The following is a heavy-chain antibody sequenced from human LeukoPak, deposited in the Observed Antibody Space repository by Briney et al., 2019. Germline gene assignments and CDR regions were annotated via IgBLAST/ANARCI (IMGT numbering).Heavy chain of an antibody. CDR2: IRQDGDTK. V-gene: IGHV3-7*03. CDR1: GFPFNAYW. Sequence: GGSLRLSCAASGFPFNAYWMTWVRQAPGKGLEWVANIRQDGDTKYYVDSVKGRFTISRDNAMNSLYLQMNSLRAEDTAVYYCAKDPIAVAGTVDYWGQGTLVTVSS. CDR3: AKDPIAVAGTVDY. D-gene: IGHD6-19*01. J-gene: IGHJ4*02.